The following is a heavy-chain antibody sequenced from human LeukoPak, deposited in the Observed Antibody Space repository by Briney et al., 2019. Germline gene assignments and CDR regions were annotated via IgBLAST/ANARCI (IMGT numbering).Heavy chain of an antibody. CDR1: GYTFTGYY. J-gene: IGHJ6*02. D-gene: IGHD6-13*01. Sequence: ASVKVSCKASGYTFTGYYMHWVRQAPGQGLEWMGIINPSGGSTSYAQKFQGRVTMTRDTSTSTVYMELSSLRSEDTAVYYCARELGSIAAAGMFYYYYYGMDVWGQGTTVTVSS. CDR3: ARELGSIAAAGMFYYYYYGMDV. V-gene: IGHV1-46*01. CDR2: INPSGGST.